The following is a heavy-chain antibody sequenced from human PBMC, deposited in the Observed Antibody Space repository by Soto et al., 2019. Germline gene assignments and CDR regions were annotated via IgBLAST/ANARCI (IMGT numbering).Heavy chain of an antibody. CDR1: GFTFSSYW. D-gene: IGHD3-3*01. J-gene: IGHJ6*02. V-gene: IGHV3-74*01. Sequence: GGSLRLSCAASGFTFSSYWMHWVRQAPGKGLVWVSRINSDGSSTSYADSVKGRFTISRDNAKNTLYLQMNSLRAEDTAVYYCARDRGTKPTDFWSGYTYYYYYGMDVWGQGTTVTVSS. CDR3: ARDRGTKPTDFWSGYTYYYYYGMDV. CDR2: INSDGSST.